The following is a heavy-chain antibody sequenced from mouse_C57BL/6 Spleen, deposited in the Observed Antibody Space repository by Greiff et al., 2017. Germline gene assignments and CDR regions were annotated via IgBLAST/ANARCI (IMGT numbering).Heavy chain of an antibody. J-gene: IGHJ3*01. D-gene: IGHD3-2*02. CDR1: GYTFTSYW. Sequence: QVHVKQPGAELVKPGASVKMSCKASGYTFTSYWITWVKQRPGQGLEWIGDIYPGSGSTNYNEKFKGKDTLTVDTFSGPAFMQLSSLTSEDSAVYYWARRGSGPAWFAYWGKGTLVTVSA. V-gene: IGHV1-55*01. CDR2: IYPGSGST. CDR3: ARRGSGPAWFAY.